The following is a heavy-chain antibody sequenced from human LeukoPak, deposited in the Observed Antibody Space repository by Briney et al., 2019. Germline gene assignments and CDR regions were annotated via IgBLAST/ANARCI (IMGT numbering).Heavy chain of an antibody. Sequence: GGSLRLSCAASGFTFSTYDMNWVRQAPGKGLEWVSHISSSGSTISYADSVKGRFTISRDNAKNSLYLQMNSLRAEDTAVYYCARDSYNYYYGMDVWGQGTTVTVSS. CDR3: ARDSYNYYYGMDV. V-gene: IGHV3-48*03. CDR1: GFTFSTYD. J-gene: IGHJ6*02. CDR2: ISSSGSTI.